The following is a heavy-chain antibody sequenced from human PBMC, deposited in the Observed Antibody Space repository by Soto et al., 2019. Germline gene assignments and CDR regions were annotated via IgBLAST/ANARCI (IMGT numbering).Heavy chain of an antibody. CDR2: INPNSGGT. Sequence: ASVKVSCKASGYTFTGYYMHWVRQAPGQGLEWMGWINPNSGGTNYAQKFQGRVTMTRDTSISTAYMELSRLRSDDTAVYYCARAYDILTGYYLSYFDYWGQGTLVTVSS. V-gene: IGHV1-2*02. CDR3: ARAYDILTGYYLSYFDY. CDR1: GYTFTGYY. D-gene: IGHD3-9*01. J-gene: IGHJ4*02.